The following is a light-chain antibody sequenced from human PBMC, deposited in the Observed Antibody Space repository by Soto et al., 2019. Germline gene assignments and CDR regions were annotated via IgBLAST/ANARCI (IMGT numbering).Light chain of an antibody. Sequence: DIVMTQSPDSLAVSLGERATINCKSSQSVLFHSNNKNYLAWYHQKPGQPPKLLIYWASTRESGVPDRFSGSGSGTDFTLTISSLQAEDVAVYYCQQYYRTPWTFGQGTKVEIK. V-gene: IGKV4-1*01. CDR2: WAS. J-gene: IGKJ1*01. CDR3: QQYYRTPWT. CDR1: QSVLFHSNNKNY.